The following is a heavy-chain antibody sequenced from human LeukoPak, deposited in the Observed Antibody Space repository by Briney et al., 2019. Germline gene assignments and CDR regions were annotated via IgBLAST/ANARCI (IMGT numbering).Heavy chain of an antibody. CDR3: ARVPYYGSGSYPLLFDY. J-gene: IGHJ4*02. V-gene: IGHV3-48*03. CDR2: ISSSGSTI. D-gene: IGHD3-10*01. Sequence: PGGSLRLSCAASGFTFSSYEMNWVRQAPGKGLEWVSYISSSGSTIYYADSVKGRFTISRDNAKNSLYLQMNSLRAEDTAVYHCARVPYYGSGSYPLLFDYWGQGTLVTVSS. CDR1: GFTFSSYE.